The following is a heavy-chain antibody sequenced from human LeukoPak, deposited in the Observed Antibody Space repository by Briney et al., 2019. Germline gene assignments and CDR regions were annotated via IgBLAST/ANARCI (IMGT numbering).Heavy chain of an antibody. Sequence: SETLSLTXTVSGGSISSYYWSWIRQPPGKGLEWIGYIYYSGSTNYNPSLKSRVTISVDTSKNQFSLKLSSVTAADTAVYYCARDLLGDGYSDYWGQGTLVTVSS. CDR3: ARDLLGDGYSDY. CDR2: IYYSGST. V-gene: IGHV4-59*01. J-gene: IGHJ4*02. CDR1: GGSISSYY. D-gene: IGHD5-24*01.